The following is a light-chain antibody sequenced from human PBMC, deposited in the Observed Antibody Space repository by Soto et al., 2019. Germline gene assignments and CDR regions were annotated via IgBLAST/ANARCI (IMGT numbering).Light chain of an antibody. CDR1: QSVSSY. V-gene: IGKV3-11*01. Sequence: EIVLTQSPATLYLSPGERATLSCRASQSVSSYLAWYQQKPGQAPRLLIYDASNRATGIPARFSGSGSGTVFTPTIIILEPEDFGVYYCQQRSKWPLTFGQGTKVEIK. CDR3: QQRSKWPLT. J-gene: IGKJ1*01. CDR2: DAS.